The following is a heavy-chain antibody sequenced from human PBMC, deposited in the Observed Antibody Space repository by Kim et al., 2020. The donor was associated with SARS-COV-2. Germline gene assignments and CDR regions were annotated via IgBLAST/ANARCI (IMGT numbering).Heavy chain of an antibody. D-gene: IGHD1-1*01. Sequence: GGSLRLSCAASGFTFDDYAMHWVRQAPGKGLEWVSLISGDGGSTYYADSVKGRFTISRDNSKNSLYLQMNSLRTEDTALYYCAKDCRAWKYYYYYGMDVWGQGTTVTVSS. CDR1: GFTFDDYA. CDR3: AKDCRAWKYYYYYGMDV. CDR2: ISGDGGST. V-gene: IGHV3-43*02. J-gene: IGHJ6*02.